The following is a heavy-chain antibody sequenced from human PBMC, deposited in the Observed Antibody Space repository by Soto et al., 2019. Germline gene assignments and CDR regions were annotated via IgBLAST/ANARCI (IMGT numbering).Heavy chain of an antibody. Sequence: SLRLSCSASVFTFSSYEMNWFRQAPGKGLEWVSYISSSGSTIYYADSVKGRFTISRDNAKNSLYLQMNSLRAEDTAVYYCATQTSIAARSWFDPWGQGTLVTVSS. CDR3: ATQTSIAARSWFDP. J-gene: IGHJ5*02. V-gene: IGHV3-48*03. CDR2: ISSSGSTI. CDR1: VFTFSSYE. D-gene: IGHD6-6*01.